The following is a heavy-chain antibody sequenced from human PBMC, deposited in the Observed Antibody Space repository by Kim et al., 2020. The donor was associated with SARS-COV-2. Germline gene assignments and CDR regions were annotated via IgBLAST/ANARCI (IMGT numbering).Heavy chain of an antibody. V-gene: IGHV4-31*02. J-gene: IGHJ4*02. CDR3: ARVETVVTASGGDY. Sequence: NPSLKSRVTISVDTSKNQFSLKLSSVTAADTAVYYCARVETVVTASGGDYWGQGTLVTVSS. D-gene: IGHD2-21*02.